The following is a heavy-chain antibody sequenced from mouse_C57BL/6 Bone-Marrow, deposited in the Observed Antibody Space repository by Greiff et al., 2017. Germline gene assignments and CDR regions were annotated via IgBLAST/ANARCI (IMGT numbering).Heavy chain of an antibody. V-gene: IGHV1-20*01. J-gene: IGHJ1*03. CDR3: ARAGGYSPCWYFEV. CDR2: INPYNGDT. CDR1: GYSFTGYF. Sequence: EVQRVEPGPELVKPGDSVKISCKASGYSFTGYFMHWVMQSPRQSLEWIGRINPYNGDTLYNQKFKGKATLTVDKSSSTAHMELRSLTSEDSAVYDCARAGGYSPCWYFEVWGTGTTVTVSS. D-gene: IGHD2-3*01.